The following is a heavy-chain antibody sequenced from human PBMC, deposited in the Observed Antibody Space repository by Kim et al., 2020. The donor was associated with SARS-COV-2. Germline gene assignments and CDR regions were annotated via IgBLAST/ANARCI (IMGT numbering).Heavy chain of an antibody. V-gene: IGHV3-13*01. CDR3: ARSDCSSTSCYALTYGMDV. Sequence: GGSLRLSCAASGFTFSSYDMHWVRQATGKGLEWVSAIGTAGDTYYPGSVKGRFTISRENAKNSLYLQMNSLRAGDTAVYYCARSDCSSTSCYALTYGMDVWGQGTTVTVSS. J-gene: IGHJ6*02. D-gene: IGHD2-2*01. CDR1: GFTFSSYD. CDR2: IGTAGDT.